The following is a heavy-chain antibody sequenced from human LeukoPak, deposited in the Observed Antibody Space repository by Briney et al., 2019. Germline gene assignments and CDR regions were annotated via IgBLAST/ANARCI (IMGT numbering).Heavy chain of an antibody. J-gene: IGHJ6*02. V-gene: IGHV3-48*04. CDR1: GFSFSSYS. D-gene: IGHD5-18*01. CDR3: ARGGEDVQLWLPEFVYGMDV. Sequence: GGSLRLSCAASGFSFSSYSMNWVRQAPGKGLEWVSYISSSSSTIYYADSVKGRFTISRDNAKNSLYLQMNSLRAEDTAVYYCARGGEDVQLWLPEFVYGMDVWGQGTTVTVSS. CDR2: ISSSSSTI.